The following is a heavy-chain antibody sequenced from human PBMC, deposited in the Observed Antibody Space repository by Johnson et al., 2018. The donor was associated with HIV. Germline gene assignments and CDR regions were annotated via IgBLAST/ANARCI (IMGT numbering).Heavy chain of an antibody. Sequence: QLVESGGGLVQPGRSLRLSCAASGFTFDDSALHWVRHAPGQGLEWVSGLSWNCGRIGYADSVKGRFTISRDNAKNSLYLQMDSLRVEDTALYYCAKDRAIAVDDGLDIWGQGTLVTVSS. J-gene: IGHJ3*02. CDR3: AKDRAIAVDDGLDI. V-gene: IGHV3-9*01. CDR1: GFTFDDSA. D-gene: IGHD6-19*01. CDR2: LSWNCGRI.